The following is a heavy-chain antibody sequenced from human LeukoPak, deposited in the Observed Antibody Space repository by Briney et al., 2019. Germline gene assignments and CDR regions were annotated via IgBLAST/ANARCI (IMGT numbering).Heavy chain of an antibody. CDR2: IYPGDSDT. CDR3: ARHILAPSTGSSFDY. D-gene: IGHD3-9*01. J-gene: IGHJ4*02. CDR1: GYSFTNSW. Sequence: GESLKISCKGSGYSFTNSWIGWVRQMPGKGLEWMGIIYPGDSDTRYSPSFQGQVTISADKSISTAYLQWSSLKASDTAMYYCARHILAPSTGSSFDYWGQGTLVTVSS. V-gene: IGHV5-51*01.